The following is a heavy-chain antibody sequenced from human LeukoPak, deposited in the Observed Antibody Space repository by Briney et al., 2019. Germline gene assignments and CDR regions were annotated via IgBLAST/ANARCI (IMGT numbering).Heavy chain of an antibody. D-gene: IGHD2-2*01. Sequence: GRSLRLSCAASGFTFSSYAMHWVRQAPGKGLEWVAVISYDGSNKYYADSVKGRFTISRDNSKNTLYLQMNSLRAEDTAVYYCARDPGYCSSTSCGTHFDYWGQGTLVTVSP. V-gene: IGHV3-30-3*01. J-gene: IGHJ4*02. CDR2: ISYDGSNK. CDR1: GFTFSSYA. CDR3: ARDPGYCSSTSCGTHFDY.